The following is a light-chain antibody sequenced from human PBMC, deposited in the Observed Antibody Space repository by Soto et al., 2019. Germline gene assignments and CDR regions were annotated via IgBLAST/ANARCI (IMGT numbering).Light chain of an antibody. CDR3: QHYHSYPYI. V-gene: IGKV1-5*03. CDR2: KAS. CDR1: QSIGTW. J-gene: IGKJ2*01. Sequence: DIQMTQSPSTLSASVGDRVTITCRARQSIGTWLAWYHQKPGKAPERLGYKASILQRGVPSRFSGSGSGTEFTLTISSLQPDYFATYYCQHYHSYPYIFGQVTKLEI.